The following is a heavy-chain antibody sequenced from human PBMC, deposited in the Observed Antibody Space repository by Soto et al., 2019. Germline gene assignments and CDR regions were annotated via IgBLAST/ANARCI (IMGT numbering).Heavy chain of an antibody. V-gene: IGHV3-48*03. CDR2: ISNSGSTK. J-gene: IGHJ4*02. CDR3: ARVDLGDDLDY. Sequence: EVQLVESWGDMVQPGGSLRLSCVASGITLSSHEVTCVRQAPGKGLEWLTYISNSGSTKHYAGSVQGRLTVSRDNAKKSVFLQMNSLIADDTAIYYCARVDLGDDLDYWGPGTLVTVSS. CDR1: GITLSSHE. D-gene: IGHD2-21*02.